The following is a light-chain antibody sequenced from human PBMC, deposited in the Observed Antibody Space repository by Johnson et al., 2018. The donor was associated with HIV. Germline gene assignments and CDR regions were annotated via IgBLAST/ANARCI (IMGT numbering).Light chain of an antibody. V-gene: IGLV1-51*02. CDR1: SSNIVNNY. CDR2: ENN. J-gene: IGLJ1*01. CDR3: GTWDSSLNAYV. Sequence: QSVLTQSPSVSAAPGQKVTISCSGSSSNIVNNYVSWYQQLPETAPKLLIYENNKRPSGIPDRFSGSKSGTSATLGITGLQTGDEADYYCGTWDSSLNAYVFGAATKVAVL.